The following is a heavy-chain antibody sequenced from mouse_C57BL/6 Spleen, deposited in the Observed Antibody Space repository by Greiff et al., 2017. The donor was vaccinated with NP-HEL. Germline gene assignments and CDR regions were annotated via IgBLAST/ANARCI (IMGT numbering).Heavy chain of an antibody. D-gene: IGHD3-2*02. CDR2: IWRGGST. CDR1: GFSLTSYG. J-gene: IGHJ4*01. V-gene: IGHV2-5*01. CDR3: AKNEGYPLAMDY. Sequence: VKLMESGPGLVQPSQSLSITCTVSGFSLTSYGVHWVRQSPGKGLEWLGVIWRGGSTDYNAAFMSRLSITKDNSKSQVFFKMNSLQADDTAIYYCAKNEGYPLAMDYWGQGTSVTVSS.